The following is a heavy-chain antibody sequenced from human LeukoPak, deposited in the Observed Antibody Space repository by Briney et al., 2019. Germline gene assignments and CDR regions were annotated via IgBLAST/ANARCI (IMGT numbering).Heavy chain of an antibody. D-gene: IGHD3-22*01. CDR2: ISSNGGTT. CDR1: GFTFSSYA. CDR3: ARLGEDYYDSSGYFDY. V-gene: IGHV3-64*01. Sequence: GGSLRLSCAASGFTFSSYAMHWVRQAPGKGLEYVSAISSNGGTTYYANSVRGRFTISRDNSKNTLYLQMGSLRAEDMAVYYCARLGEDYYDSSGYFDYWGQGTLVTVSS. J-gene: IGHJ4*02.